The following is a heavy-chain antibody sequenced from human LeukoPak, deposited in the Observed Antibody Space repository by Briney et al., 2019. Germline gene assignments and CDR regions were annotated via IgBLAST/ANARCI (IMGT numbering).Heavy chain of an antibody. CDR1: GGSISSSSYY. J-gene: IGHJ4*02. Sequence: SETLSLTCTVSGGSISSSSYYWGWIRQPPGKGLEWIGSTYYSGSTYYNPSLKSRVTISVDTSKNQFSLKLSSVTAADTAVYYCARLAWGRLDYWGQGTLVTVSS. CDR3: ARLAWGRLDY. CDR2: TYYSGST. V-gene: IGHV4-39*01. D-gene: IGHD7-27*01.